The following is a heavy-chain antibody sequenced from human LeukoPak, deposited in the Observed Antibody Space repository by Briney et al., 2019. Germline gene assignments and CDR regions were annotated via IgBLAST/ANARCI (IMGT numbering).Heavy chain of an antibody. Sequence: SETLSLTCTFSGGSVSTYYWSWIRQPPGKGLEWIGYINYSGSTNYNPSLRSRVTISVGTSKNQFSLKLTSVTAADTAMYYCARSPPNPRYCSSSSCPYYVDYWGQGTLVTVSS. D-gene: IGHD2-2*01. V-gene: IGHV4-59*02. CDR3: ARSPPNPRYCSSSSCPYYVDY. CDR1: GGSVSTYY. CDR2: INYSGST. J-gene: IGHJ4*02.